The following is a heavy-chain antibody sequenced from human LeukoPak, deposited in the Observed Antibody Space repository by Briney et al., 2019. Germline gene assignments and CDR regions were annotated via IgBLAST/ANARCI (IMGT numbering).Heavy chain of an antibody. Sequence: ASVKVSCKASGYTFTSYGISWVRQAPGQGLEWMGWISAYNGNTNYAQKLQGRVTMTRDTSISTAYMELSRLRSDDTAVYYCARPTMVRGVNDAFDIWGQGTMVTVSS. D-gene: IGHD3-10*01. CDR3: ARPTMVRGVNDAFDI. V-gene: IGHV1-18*01. J-gene: IGHJ3*02. CDR2: ISAYNGNT. CDR1: GYTFTSYG.